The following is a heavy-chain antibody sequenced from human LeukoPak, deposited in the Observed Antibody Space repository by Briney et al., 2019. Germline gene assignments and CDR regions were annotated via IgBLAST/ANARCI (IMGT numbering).Heavy chain of an antibody. Sequence: GGSLRLSCAVSGFSFSDHWMSWVRQAPGKGLEWVANIKEDGSEKYYVESVKGRYTISRDNAKNSLYLQMNNLRAEDTAVYYCARRLDYFDYWGQGTLVTVSS. CDR2: IKEDGSEK. CDR1: GFSFSDHW. V-gene: IGHV3-7*01. J-gene: IGHJ4*02. CDR3: ARRLDYFDY.